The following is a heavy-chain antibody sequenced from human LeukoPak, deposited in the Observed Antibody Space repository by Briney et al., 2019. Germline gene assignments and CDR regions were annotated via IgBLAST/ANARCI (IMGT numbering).Heavy chain of an antibody. CDR3: AKDRRAGSYDY. CDR1: GFSFSSYG. Sequence: PGGSLRLSCAASGFSFSSYGVHWVRQAPGNGLEWVAVISNDGSNKNYADSVKGRFTISRDNSKNTLYLQMNSLGAEDRAVYYCAKDRRAGSYDYWGQGTLVTVSS. CDR2: ISNDGSNK. J-gene: IGHJ4*02. D-gene: IGHD3-10*01. V-gene: IGHV3-30*18.